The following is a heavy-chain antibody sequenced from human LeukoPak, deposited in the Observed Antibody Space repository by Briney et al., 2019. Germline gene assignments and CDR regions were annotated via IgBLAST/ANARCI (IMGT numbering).Heavy chain of an antibody. CDR2: INAGNGNT. CDR1: GYTFTSYA. CDR3: AATDLGDY. V-gene: IGHV1-3*01. J-gene: IGHJ4*02. D-gene: IGHD4-17*01. Sequence: ASVKVSCKASGYTFTSYAMHWARQAPGQRPEWMGWINAGNGNTKYFQKFQGRVTFTRDTSASTAYMELSSLRSEDTAVYYCAATDLGDYWGQGTLVTVSS.